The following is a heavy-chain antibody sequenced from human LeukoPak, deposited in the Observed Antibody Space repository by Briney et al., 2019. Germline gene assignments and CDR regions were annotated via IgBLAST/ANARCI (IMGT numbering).Heavy chain of an antibody. Sequence: GGSLRLSCVGSGFTFSSYWMSWVRQAPGKGLEWVSGISWNSGSIGYADSVKGRFTISRDNAKNSLYLQMNSLRAEDTALYYCAKAFGGSGTGSPYYFDYWGQGTLVTVSS. V-gene: IGHV3-9*01. CDR1: GFTFSSYW. CDR3: AKAFGGSGTGSPYYFDY. D-gene: IGHD3-10*01. J-gene: IGHJ4*02. CDR2: ISWNSGSI.